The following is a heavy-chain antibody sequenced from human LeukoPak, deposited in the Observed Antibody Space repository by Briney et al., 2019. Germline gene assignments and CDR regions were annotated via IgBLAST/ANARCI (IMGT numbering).Heavy chain of an antibody. CDR3: AREPYYYDGSGVFHS. V-gene: IGHV3-7*05. Sequence: GGSLRLSCAAFGFTFTKYWMSWVRLAPGKGLEWVATINQDGSEVYFVYSVKGRFTISRDNAKNSLSLHMNSLRAEDTAVYYCAREPYYYDGSGVFHSWGQGTLVTVSS. CDR1: GFTFTKYW. CDR2: INQDGSEV. D-gene: IGHD3-22*01. J-gene: IGHJ4*02.